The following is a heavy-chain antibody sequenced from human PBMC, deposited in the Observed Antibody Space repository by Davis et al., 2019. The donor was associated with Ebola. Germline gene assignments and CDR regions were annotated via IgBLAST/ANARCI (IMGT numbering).Heavy chain of an antibody. J-gene: IGHJ4*02. V-gene: IGHV3-53*04. Sequence: GGSLRLSCAASGFTFSSYAMSWVRQAPGKGLEWVSVIYSGGSTYYADSVKGRFTISRHNSKNTLYLQMNSLRAEDTAVYYCARGGAAAGTAPADYWGQGTLVTVSS. CDR2: IYSGGST. CDR1: GFTFSSYA. D-gene: IGHD6-13*01. CDR3: ARGGAAAGTAPADY.